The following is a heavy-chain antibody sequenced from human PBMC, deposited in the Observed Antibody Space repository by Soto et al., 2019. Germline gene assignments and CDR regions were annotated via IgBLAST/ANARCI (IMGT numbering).Heavy chain of an antibody. CDR3: AKDQASGSYYYGYFQH. Sequence: PGGSLRLSCAASGFTFSSYGMHWVRQAPGKGLEWVAVISYDGSNKYYADSVKGRFTISRDNSKNTLYLQMNSLRAEDTAVYYCAKDQASGSYYYGYFQHWGQGTLVTVSS. CDR1: GFTFSSYG. CDR2: ISYDGSNK. V-gene: IGHV3-30*18. J-gene: IGHJ1*01. D-gene: IGHD1-26*01.